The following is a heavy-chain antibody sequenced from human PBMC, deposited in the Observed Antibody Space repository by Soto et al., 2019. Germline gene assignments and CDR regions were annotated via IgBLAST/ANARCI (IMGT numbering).Heavy chain of an antibody. V-gene: IGHV1-69*02. CDR3: ARSVVVAAVAINYYYYMDV. D-gene: IGHD2-15*01. CDR1: GYTFSSYT. CDR2: IIPILGIA. Sequence: ASVKVSCKASGYTFSSYTISWVRQAPGQGLEWMGRIIPILGIANYAQKFQGRVTITADKSTSTAYMELSSLRSEDTAVYYCARSVVVAAVAINYYYYMDVWGKGTTVTVSS. J-gene: IGHJ6*03.